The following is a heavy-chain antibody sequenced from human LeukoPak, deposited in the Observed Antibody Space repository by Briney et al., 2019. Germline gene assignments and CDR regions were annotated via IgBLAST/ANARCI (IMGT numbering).Heavy chain of an antibody. Sequence: PGGSLRLSCAASGFNFGGYWMTWIRQAPGRGPEWVANINIAGGETNYLDSVKGRFTISRDNAKNSLYLQMDSLRTEDTALYYCAKNSGLHDLWGQGTLVTVSS. V-gene: IGHV3-7*01. CDR3: AKNSGLHDL. CDR1: GFNFGGYW. CDR2: INIAGGET. J-gene: IGHJ4*02.